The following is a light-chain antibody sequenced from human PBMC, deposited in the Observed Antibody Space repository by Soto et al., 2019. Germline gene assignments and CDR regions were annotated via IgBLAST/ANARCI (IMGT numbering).Light chain of an antibody. CDR2: EVT. Sequence: QSALTQPASVSGSPGQSIAISCTGTSGDVGGYDYVSWYQQHPDKAPKLMIYEVTKRPSWVSNRFSGSKSGNTASLTISGLQPEDEADYYCSSHTSGSTRALGSGTQVTVL. V-gene: IGLV2-14*01. J-gene: IGLJ1*01. CDR3: SSHTSGSTRA. CDR1: SGDVGGYDY.